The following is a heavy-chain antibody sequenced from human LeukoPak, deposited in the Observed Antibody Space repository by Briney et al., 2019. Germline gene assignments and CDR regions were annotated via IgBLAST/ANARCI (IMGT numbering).Heavy chain of an antibody. CDR3: AKHLRATNTYIFFGLDV. CDR1: GFTFSSHA. Sequence: GTSLRLSCAASGFTFSSHAMHWVRQAPDRGLEWVAVTSSDGKNKYYADSVKGRFTISRDNAKNSLYLQMTSLRPEDTALYYCAKHLRATNTYIFFGLDVWGQGTTVTVSS. CDR2: TSSDGKNK. V-gene: IGHV3-30-3*02. D-gene: IGHD1-26*01. J-gene: IGHJ6*02.